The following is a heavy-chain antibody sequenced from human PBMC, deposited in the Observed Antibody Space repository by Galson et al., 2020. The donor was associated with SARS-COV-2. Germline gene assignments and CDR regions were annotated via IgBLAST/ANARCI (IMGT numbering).Heavy chain of an antibody. CDR3: AREGIAAAGKVDY. J-gene: IGHJ4*02. D-gene: IGHD6-13*01. CDR1: GFTFSSYA. Sequence: GESLKISCAASGFTFSSYAMHWVRQAPGKGLEWVAVISYDGSNKYYADSVKGRFTISRDNSKNTLYLQMNSLRAEDTAVYYCAREGIAAAGKVDYWGQGTLVTVSS. V-gene: IGHV3-30*01. CDR2: ISYDGSNK.